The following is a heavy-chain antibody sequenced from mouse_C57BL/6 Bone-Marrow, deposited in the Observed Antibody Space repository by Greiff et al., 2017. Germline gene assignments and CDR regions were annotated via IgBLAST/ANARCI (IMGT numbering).Heavy chain of an antibody. CDR1: GYTFTSYW. CDR2: IHPNSGST. V-gene: IGHV1-64*01. J-gene: IGHJ2*01. CDR3: ARRCDGLDY. D-gene: IGHD2-3*01. Sequence: QVQLQQPGAELVKPGASVKLSCKASGYTFTSYWMHWVKQRPGQGLEWIGMIHPNSGSTNYNEKFKSKDTLTVDKSSSTAYMQLSSLTSEDSAVYYCARRCDGLDYWGQGTTLTVSS.